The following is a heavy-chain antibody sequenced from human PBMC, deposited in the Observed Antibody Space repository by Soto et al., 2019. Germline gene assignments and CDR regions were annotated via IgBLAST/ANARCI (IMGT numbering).Heavy chain of an antibody. CDR1: GGSISSVDYY. CDR3: ARATYYYGSGSHLGMDV. CDR2: IYYSGST. V-gene: IGHV4-30-4*01. D-gene: IGHD3-10*01. J-gene: IGHJ6*02. Sequence: SETLSLTCTVSGGSISSVDYYWSWIRRPPEKGLEWIGYIYYSGSTYYNPSLKSRVTISVDTSKNQFSLKLSSVTAADTAVYYCARATYYYGSGSHLGMDVWGQGTTVTVSS.